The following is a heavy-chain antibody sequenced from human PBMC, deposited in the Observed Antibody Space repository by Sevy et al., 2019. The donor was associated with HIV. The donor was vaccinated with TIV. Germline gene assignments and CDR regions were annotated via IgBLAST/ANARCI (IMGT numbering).Heavy chain of an antibody. CDR2: IYPDDSET. D-gene: IGHD3-3*01. J-gene: IGHJ4*02. CDR3: ATRRYDTPDYPEYYFAL. CDR1: GYKFSSYW. Sequence: GESLKISCKGYGYKFSSYWIGWVRQMPGKGLEWMGIIYPDDSETRYSPSLEGQVTISADKSISTAYLHWSSLRASDTAMYFCATRRYDTPDYPEYYFALWGQGTLVTVSS. V-gene: IGHV5-51*01.